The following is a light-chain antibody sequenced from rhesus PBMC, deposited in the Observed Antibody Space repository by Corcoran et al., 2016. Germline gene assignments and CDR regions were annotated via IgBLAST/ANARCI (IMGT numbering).Light chain of an antibody. V-gene: IGKV1-21*01. CDR1: QGISNW. Sequence: DIQMTQSPSSLSASVGDRVTITCRASQGISNWLAWYQQKPGKAPTPLIYKASSLESGVPSRFSGSGSGTDFTLTISSLQPDDFAAYYFQQYNSAPYSFSQGTKVEIK. J-gene: IGKJ2*01. CDR3: QQYNSAPYS. CDR2: KAS.